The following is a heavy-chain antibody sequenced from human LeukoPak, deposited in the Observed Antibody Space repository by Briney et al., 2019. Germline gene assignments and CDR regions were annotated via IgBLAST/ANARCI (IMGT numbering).Heavy chain of an antibody. CDR1: GYTFISYA. J-gene: IGHJ4*02. V-gene: IGHV1-18*04. CDR2: IRPYNDDT. D-gene: IGHD4-17*01. CDR3: AREGSYGDYLTLDY. Sequence: GASVKVSFKTSGYTFISYAITWLRQTPGQGREWMGWIRPYNDDTNYTQNFQARVAITADTSTKTVYMELRSLTSDDTAVYFCAREGSYGDYLTLDYWGQGTLVTVSS.